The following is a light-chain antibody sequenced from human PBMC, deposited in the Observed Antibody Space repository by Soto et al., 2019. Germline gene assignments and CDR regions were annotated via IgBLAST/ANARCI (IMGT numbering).Light chain of an antibody. V-gene: IGKV3-20*01. CDR1: QSVSSSY. Sequence: EIVLTQSPGTLSLSPGERATLSCRASQSVSSSYLAWYQQKPGQAPRLLIYGASSTATGIPDRFSGSGSGTDFTLTIIRLEHEDFAVYYCQQYGSSFLFTFGPVTKVDIK. J-gene: IGKJ3*01. CDR2: GAS. CDR3: QQYGSSFLFT.